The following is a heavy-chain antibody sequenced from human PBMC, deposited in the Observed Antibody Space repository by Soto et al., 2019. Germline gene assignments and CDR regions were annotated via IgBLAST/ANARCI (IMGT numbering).Heavy chain of an antibody. V-gene: IGHV3-30*03. CDR3: ATLFSGSYEVY. CDR2: ISYDGSNK. Sequence: PGGSLRLSCAASGFTFSSYGMHWVRQAPGKGLEWVAVISYDGSNKYYADSVKGRFTISRDNSKNTLYLQMNSLRAEDTAVYYCATLFSGSYEVYWGPGTLVTVSS. CDR1: GFTFSSYG. J-gene: IGHJ4*02. D-gene: IGHD1-26*01.